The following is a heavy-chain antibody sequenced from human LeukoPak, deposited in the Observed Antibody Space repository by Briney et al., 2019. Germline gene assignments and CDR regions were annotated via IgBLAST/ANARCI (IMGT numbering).Heavy chain of an antibody. CDR1: GYSISSGYY. CDR3: ARGATIAVAGQDDASDI. D-gene: IGHD6-19*01. Sequence: SETLSLTCAVSGYSISSGYYWGWIRQPPGKGLEWIGSIYHSGSTYYNPSLKSRVTISVDTSKNQFSLKLSSVTAADTAVYYCARGATIAVAGQDDASDIWGQGTMVTVSS. V-gene: IGHV4-38-2*01. J-gene: IGHJ3*02. CDR2: IYHSGST.